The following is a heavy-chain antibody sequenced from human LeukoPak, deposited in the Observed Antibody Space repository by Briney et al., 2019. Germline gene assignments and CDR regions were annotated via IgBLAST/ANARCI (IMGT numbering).Heavy chain of an antibody. CDR1: GFTFSSYA. Sequence: GGSLRLSCAASGFTFSSYAMHWVRQAPGKGLEWVAVISYDGSNKYYADSVKGRFTISRDNSKNTLYLQMNSLRAEDTAVYYCASHSLIIAAAGHDAFDIWGQGTMVTVSS. J-gene: IGHJ3*02. CDR2: ISYDGSNK. D-gene: IGHD6-13*01. CDR3: ASHSLIIAAAGHDAFDI. V-gene: IGHV3-30-3*01.